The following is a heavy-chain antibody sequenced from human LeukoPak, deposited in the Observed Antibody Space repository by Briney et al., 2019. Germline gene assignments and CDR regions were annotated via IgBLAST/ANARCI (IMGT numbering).Heavy chain of an antibody. D-gene: IGHD3-22*01. J-gene: IGHJ4*02. CDR1: GYTLTGYY. Sequence: SVKVSCKASGYTLTGYYMHWVRHAPGQGLEWMVGIIPIFGTANYAQKFQGRVTITADKSTSTAYMELSSLRSEDTAVYYCARADYYDSSGYYFRFDYWGQGTLVTVSS. V-gene: IGHV1-69*06. CDR2: IIPIFGTA. CDR3: ARADYYDSSGYYFRFDY.